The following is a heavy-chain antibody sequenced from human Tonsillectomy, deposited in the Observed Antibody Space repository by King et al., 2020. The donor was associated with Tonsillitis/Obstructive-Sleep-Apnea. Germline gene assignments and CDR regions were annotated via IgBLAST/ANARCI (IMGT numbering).Heavy chain of an antibody. CDR2: ISSSGSTI. D-gene: IGHD3-3*01. J-gene: IGHJ4*02. CDR1: GFTFSSYE. Sequence: VQLVESGGGLVQPGGSLRLSCAASGFTFSSYEINWVRQAPGKGLEWVSYISSSGSTIYYADSVKSRFTISRDNAKNSLYLQMNSLRAEDTDVYYCASRITIFGVVIEYWGQGTLVTVSS. CDR3: ASRITIFGVVIEY. V-gene: IGHV3-48*03.